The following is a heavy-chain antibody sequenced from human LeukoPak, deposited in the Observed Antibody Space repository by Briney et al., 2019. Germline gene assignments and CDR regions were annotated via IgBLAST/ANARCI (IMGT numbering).Heavy chain of an antibody. J-gene: IGHJ4*02. D-gene: IGHD5-18*01. Sequence: QPGRSLRLSCTASGFTFGDYAMSWVCQAPGKGLEWVGFIRSKAYGGTTEYAASVKGRFTIPRDDSKSIAYLQMNSLKTEDTAVYYCVRVVTRVIFDYWGQGTLVTVSS. CDR1: GFTFGDYA. V-gene: IGHV3-49*04. CDR3: VRVVTRVIFDY. CDR2: IRSKAYGGTT.